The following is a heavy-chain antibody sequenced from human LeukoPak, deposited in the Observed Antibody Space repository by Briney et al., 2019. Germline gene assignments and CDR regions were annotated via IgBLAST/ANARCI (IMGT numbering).Heavy chain of an antibody. CDR3: AAESSLSSGYDYFDY. J-gene: IGHJ4*02. V-gene: IGHV1-24*01. D-gene: IGHD3-22*01. Sequence: ASVKVSCKVSGYTLTELSMHWVRQAPGKGLEWMGGFDPEEGETIYAQKFQGRVTMTEDRSTDTAYMELSSLRSEDTAVYYCAAESSLSSGYDYFDYRGQGTLVTVSS. CDR2: FDPEEGET. CDR1: GYTLTELS.